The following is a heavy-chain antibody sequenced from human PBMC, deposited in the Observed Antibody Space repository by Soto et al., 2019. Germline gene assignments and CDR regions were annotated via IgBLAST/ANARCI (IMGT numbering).Heavy chain of an antibody. CDR1: GFTFSSYW. CDR2: INSDGSST. V-gene: IGHV3-74*01. D-gene: IGHD2-15*01. J-gene: IGHJ4*02. CDR3: VRTSLVVAAATREDY. Sequence: VQLVESGGGLVQPGESLRLSCAASGFTFSSYWMHWVRQAPGKGLVWVSRINSDGSSTSYAGSVKGRFTISRDNAKHTLYLQMNSLRAEDTAVYYCVRTSLVVAAATREDYWGQGTLVTVSS.